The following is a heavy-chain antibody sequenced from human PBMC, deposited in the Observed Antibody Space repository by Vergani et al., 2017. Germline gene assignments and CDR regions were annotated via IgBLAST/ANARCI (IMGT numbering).Heavy chain of an antibody. CDR3: ATATPGYLFSS. V-gene: IGHV1-2*02. Sequence: QVQLVQSGAEVKKPGASVKVSCKASGYTFTGYYMHWVRQAPGQGLEWMGWINPNSGGTTYAQKFQGRVTMTRDTSISTALERSRLRSADTAVYYCATATPGYLFSSWGQGTLVTVSS. CDR1: GYTFTGYY. CDR2: INPNSGGT. D-gene: IGHD2-15*01. J-gene: IGHJ4*02.